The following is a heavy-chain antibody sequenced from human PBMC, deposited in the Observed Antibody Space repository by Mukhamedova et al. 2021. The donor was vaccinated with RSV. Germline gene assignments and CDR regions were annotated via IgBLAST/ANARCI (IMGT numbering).Heavy chain of an antibody. V-gene: IGHV3-23*01. CDR2: LSGSGGST. CDR3: AKPIAPYQLLWDDY. Sequence: VRQAPGKGLAWVSALSGSGGSTYYADSVKGRFTISRDNSKNTLYLQMNSLRAEDTAVYYCAKPIAPYQLLWDDYWDQGTLFTLSS. D-gene: IGHD2-2*01. J-gene: IGHJ4*02.